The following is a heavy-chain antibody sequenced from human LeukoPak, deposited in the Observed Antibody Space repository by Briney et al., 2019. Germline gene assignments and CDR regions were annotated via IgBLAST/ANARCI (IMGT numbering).Heavy chain of an antibody. Sequence: PGGSLRLSCAASGFTVSSNYMSWVRQAPGKGLEWVSVIYSGGSTYYSDSLEWRCAISRDNSKNTLYFQMNSLSAEDTAVYYCGTGMIVVNWGKGTLVPVSS. J-gene: IGHJ4*02. V-gene: IGHV3-66*01. CDR3: GTGMIVVN. D-gene: IGHD3-22*01. CDR2: IYSGGST. CDR1: GFTVSSNY.